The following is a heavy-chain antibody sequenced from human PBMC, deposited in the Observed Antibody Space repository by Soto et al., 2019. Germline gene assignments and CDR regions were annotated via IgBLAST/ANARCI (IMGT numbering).Heavy chain of an antibody. V-gene: IGHV3-53*01. D-gene: IGHD4-17*01. CDR3: ARDRDGGQGAFDI. Sequence: QPGGSLRLSCAASGFTVSSNYMSWVRQAPGKGLEWVSVIYSGGSTYYADSVKGRFTISRDNSKNTLYLQMNSLRAEDTAVYYCARDRDGGQGAFDIWGQGTMVTVSS. CDR1: GFTVSSNY. CDR2: IYSGGST. J-gene: IGHJ3*02.